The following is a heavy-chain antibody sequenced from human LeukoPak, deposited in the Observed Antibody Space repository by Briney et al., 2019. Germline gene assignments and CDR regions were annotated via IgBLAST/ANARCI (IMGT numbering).Heavy chain of an antibody. CDR1: GFTFSDFY. Sequence: GGSLRLSCAASGFTFSDFYMTWIRQAPGKGLEWVSYGSNGGSTIYYADSVKGRFTISRDNAKDSLYLQMNSLRAEDTAVYYCAKGHVTMIVVISPIDYWGQGTLVTVSS. V-gene: IGHV3-11*01. D-gene: IGHD3-22*01. J-gene: IGHJ4*02. CDR3: AKGHVTMIVVISPIDY. CDR2: GSNGGSTI.